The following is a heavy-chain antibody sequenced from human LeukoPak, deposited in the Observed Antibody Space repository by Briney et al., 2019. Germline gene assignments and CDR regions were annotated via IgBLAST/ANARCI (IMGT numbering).Heavy chain of an antibody. Sequence: GGSLRLSCAASGFTVSSNYMSWVRQAPGKGLEWVSVIYSGGSTYYADSVKGRFTISRDNSKNTLYLQMNSLRAEDTAVYYCAKVVPAALCFDYWGQGTLVTVSS. J-gene: IGHJ4*02. D-gene: IGHD2-2*01. CDR1: GFTVSSNY. V-gene: IGHV3-53*01. CDR2: IYSGGST. CDR3: AKVVPAALCFDY.